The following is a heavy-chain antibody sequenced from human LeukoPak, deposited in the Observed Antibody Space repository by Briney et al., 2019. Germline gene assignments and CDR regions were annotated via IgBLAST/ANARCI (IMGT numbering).Heavy chain of an antibody. J-gene: IGHJ4*02. V-gene: IGHV1-3*01. CDR2: INAGNGDDT. CDR1: GYAFPHYG. D-gene: IGHD6-13*01. CDR3: ARSGSNWSCDS. Sequence: ASVEVSCKASGYAFPHYGVQWVRQAPGQTLEWMGWINAGNGDDTKYSQKFQARLTMTTDTSATTVYMELSSLRSEDTAVYYCARSGSNWSCDSWGQGTLVTVSS.